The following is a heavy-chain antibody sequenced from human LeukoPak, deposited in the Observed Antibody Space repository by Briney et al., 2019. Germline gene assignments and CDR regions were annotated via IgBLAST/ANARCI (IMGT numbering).Heavy chain of an antibody. CDR2: IKQDGSEK. J-gene: IGHJ4*02. Sequence: GGSLRLSCAASGFTFSSYWMSWVRQAPGKGLEWVANIKQDGSEKYYVDSVKGRFTISRDNAKNSLYLEMNSLRAEDTAVYYCARQKQWLAVYYFDYWGQGTLVTVSS. CDR3: ARQKQWLAVYYFDY. V-gene: IGHV3-7*01. D-gene: IGHD6-19*01. CDR1: GFTFSSYW.